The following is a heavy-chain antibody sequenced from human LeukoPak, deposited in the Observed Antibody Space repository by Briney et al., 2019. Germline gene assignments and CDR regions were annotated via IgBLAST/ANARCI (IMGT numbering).Heavy chain of an antibody. Sequence: QTGGSLRLSCAASGFTFSSYAMSWVRQAPGKGLEWVSAISGSGGSTYYADSVKGRFTISRDNSKNTLYLQMNSLRADDTAIYYCARPGEDVLDPYYFDYWGQGTLVTVSS. J-gene: IGHJ4*02. CDR2: ISGSGGST. CDR3: ARPGEDVLDPYYFDY. V-gene: IGHV3-23*01. CDR1: GFTFSSYA. D-gene: IGHD2-15*01.